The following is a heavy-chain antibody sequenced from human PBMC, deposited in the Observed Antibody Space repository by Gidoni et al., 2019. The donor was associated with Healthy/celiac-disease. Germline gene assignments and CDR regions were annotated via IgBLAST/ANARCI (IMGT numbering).Heavy chain of an antibody. Sequence: EVQLVESGGGLVQPGGSLRLSCAASEFTFSHHWMSWVRQAPGKGLEWVANIKLDGSEKYYVDSVRGRFTISRDNAKKSLYLQMNSLRAEDTAVYFCAREGGYSYGSINYFDYWGQGTLVTVSS. V-gene: IGHV3-7*01. CDR3: AREGGYSYGSINYFDY. J-gene: IGHJ4*02. CDR1: EFTFSHHW. D-gene: IGHD5-18*01. CDR2: IKLDGSEK.